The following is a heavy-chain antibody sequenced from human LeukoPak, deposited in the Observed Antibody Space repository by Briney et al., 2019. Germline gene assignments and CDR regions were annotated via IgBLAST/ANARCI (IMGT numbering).Heavy chain of an antibody. CDR3: AFAAYYYGSGSSYYYYGMDV. V-gene: IGHV1-69*02. CDR2: IIPILGIA. J-gene: IGHJ6*02. D-gene: IGHD3-10*01. CDR1: GGTFSSYT. Sequence: SVKVSCKASGGTFSSYTISWVRQAPGQGLEWMGRIIPILGIANYAQKFQGRVTITADKSTGTAYMELSSLRSEDTAVYYCAFAAYYYGSGSSYYYYGMDVWGQGTTVTVSS.